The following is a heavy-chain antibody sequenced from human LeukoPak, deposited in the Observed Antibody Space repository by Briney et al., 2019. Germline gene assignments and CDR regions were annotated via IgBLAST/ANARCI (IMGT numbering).Heavy chain of an antibody. CDR2: IYYSGTT. D-gene: IGHD2-15*01. CDR3: ARLVDCSGGNCYYYFDY. J-gene: IGHJ4*02. V-gene: IGHV4-59*08. CDR1: GASISSYY. Sequence: SETLSLTCTVSGASISSYYWSWIRQPPGKGLEWIGSIYYSGTTNYNPSLKSRVTMSVDTSENQFSLKLGSVTAADTAVYYCARLVDCSGGNCYYYFDYWGRGTLVTVSS.